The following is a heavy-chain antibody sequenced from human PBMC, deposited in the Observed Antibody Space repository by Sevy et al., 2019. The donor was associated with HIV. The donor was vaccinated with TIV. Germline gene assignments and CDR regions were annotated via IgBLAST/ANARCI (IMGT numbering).Heavy chain of an antibody. CDR1: GYTFTGYY. CDR2: INPNSGGT. J-gene: IGHJ6*02. CDR3: AREGALLWFGELGGMDV. D-gene: IGHD3-10*01. V-gene: IGHV1-2*02. Sequence: ASVKVSCKASGYTFTGYYMHWVRQAPGQGLEWMGWINPNSGGTNYAQKFQGRVTMTRDTSISTAYMELSRLRSDDTAVYYGAREGALLWFGELGGMDVWGQGTTVTVSS.